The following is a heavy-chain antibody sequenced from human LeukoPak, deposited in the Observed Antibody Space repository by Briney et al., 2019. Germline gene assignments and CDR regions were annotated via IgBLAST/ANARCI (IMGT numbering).Heavy chain of an antibody. CDR1: GFTFSSYA. D-gene: IGHD3-16*01. CDR3: AKYGGHPLPHYYLDY. V-gene: IGHV3-23*01. CDR2: IIDDGHTT. Sequence: GGSLRLSCAASGFTFSSYAMGWVRQAPGKGLGWVSLIIDDGHTTSYADSVKGRFTISRDNSKNTLFLQMNSLRAEDTAVYYCAKYGGHPLPHYYLDYWGQGTQVTVSS. J-gene: IGHJ4*02.